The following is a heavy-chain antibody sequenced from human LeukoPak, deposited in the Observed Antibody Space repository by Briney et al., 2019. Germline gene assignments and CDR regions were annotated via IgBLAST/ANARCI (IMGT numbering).Heavy chain of an antibody. Sequence: SETLSLTCAVSGGSISSGGYSWSWIRQPPGKGLEWIGYIYYSGSTYYNPSLKSRVTISVDTSENQFSLKLSSVTAADTAVYYCARDRYDILTGRDAFDIWGQGTMVTVSS. D-gene: IGHD3-9*01. V-gene: IGHV4-30-4*07. J-gene: IGHJ3*02. CDR2: IYYSGST. CDR1: GGSISSGGYS. CDR3: ARDRYDILTGRDAFDI.